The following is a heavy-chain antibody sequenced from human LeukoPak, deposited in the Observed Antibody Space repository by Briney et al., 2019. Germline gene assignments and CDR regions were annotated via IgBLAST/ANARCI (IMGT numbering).Heavy chain of an antibody. CDR3: ARGGGRFGEFTAFDY. J-gene: IGHJ4*02. Sequence: PSENLSFNCAGYTVTNISGDYTWCWRRPPRREREGWIGYISNSGSTYYDPSLKGRVTISVDRSKNQFSLKLSSVTAADTAVYYCARGGGRFGEFTAFDYWGQGTLVTVSS. CDR2: ISNSGST. CDR1: TVTNISGDYT. V-gene: IGHV4-30-2*01. D-gene: IGHD3-10*01.